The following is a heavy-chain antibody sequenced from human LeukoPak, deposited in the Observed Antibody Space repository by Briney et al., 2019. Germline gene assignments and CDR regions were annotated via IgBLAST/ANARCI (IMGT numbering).Heavy chain of an antibody. CDR3: ARSPILTGYSSFDY. D-gene: IGHD3-9*01. CDR2: IKQDRSEK. CDR1: GFTFTNYW. Sequence: GGSLRLSCAASGFTFTNYWMSWVRQAPGKGLELVANIKQDRSEKYYVDSVKGRFTISRDNAKNSLYLQMNSLRAEDTAVYYCARSPILTGYSSFDYWGQGTLVTVSS. J-gene: IGHJ4*02. V-gene: IGHV3-7*01.